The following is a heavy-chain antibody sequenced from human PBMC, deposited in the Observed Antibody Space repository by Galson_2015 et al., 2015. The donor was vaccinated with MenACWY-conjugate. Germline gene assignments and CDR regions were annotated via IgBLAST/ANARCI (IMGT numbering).Heavy chain of an antibody. CDR2: IIPILGIT. Sequence: SVKVSCKASGGTFSSYSLNWVRQAPGQGLEWMGRIIPILGITNYAQKFLGRVTITADKSTNTAYMELSSLRSEDTAVYHCARDIVTTLNPIEYSYHAMDVWGQGTTVVVSS. D-gene: IGHD5-12*01. CDR3: ARDIVTTLNPIEYSYHAMDV. CDR1: GGTFSSYS. J-gene: IGHJ6*02. V-gene: IGHV1-69*04.